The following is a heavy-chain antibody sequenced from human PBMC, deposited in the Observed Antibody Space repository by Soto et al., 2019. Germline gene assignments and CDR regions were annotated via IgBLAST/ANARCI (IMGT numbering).Heavy chain of an antibody. Sequence: PSETLSRTCAVSGGSISSGGYYWSWIRQPPGKGLEWIGYIYYSGSTYYNPSLKSRVTISVDTSKNQFSLKLSSVTAADTAVYYCASLKLGYSTFGPWGQGTLVTVSS. CDR3: ASLKLGYSTFGP. V-gene: IGHV4-30-4*01. D-gene: IGHD5-18*01. CDR2: IYYSGST. J-gene: IGHJ5*02. CDR1: GGSISSGGYY.